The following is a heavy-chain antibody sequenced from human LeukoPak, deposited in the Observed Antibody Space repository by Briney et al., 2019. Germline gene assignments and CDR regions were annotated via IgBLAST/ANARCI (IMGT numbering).Heavy chain of an antibody. CDR1: GFTVSSSY. V-gene: IGHV3-53*01. Sequence: GGSLRLSCAASGFTVSSSYMSWVRQAPGKGLEGVSIIYSGGSTDYTDSVTGRCTISRDNSKNTLYLQMNSLRAEDTAVYYCARIGPNGSGWYPFDYWGQGTLVTVSS. CDR2: IYSGGST. D-gene: IGHD6-19*01. J-gene: IGHJ4*02. CDR3: ARIGPNGSGWYPFDY.